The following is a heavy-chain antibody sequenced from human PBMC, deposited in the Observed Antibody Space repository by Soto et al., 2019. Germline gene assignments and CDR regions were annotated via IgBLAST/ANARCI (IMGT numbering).Heavy chain of an antibody. Sequence: EVQLLESGGGLVQPGGSLRLSCAASGFTFSSYAMSWVRQAPGKGLEWVSAISGSGGSTYYADSVKGRFTISRDNSKNTLYLQMNSLRAEDTAVYYCAKGENSGSYSVWYFDLWGRGTLVTVSS. V-gene: IGHV3-23*01. CDR1: GFTFSSYA. J-gene: IGHJ2*01. CDR2: ISGSGGST. CDR3: AKGENSGSYSVWYFDL. D-gene: IGHD1-26*01.